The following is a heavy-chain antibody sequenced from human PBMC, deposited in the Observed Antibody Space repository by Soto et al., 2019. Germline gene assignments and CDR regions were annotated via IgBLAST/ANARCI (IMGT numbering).Heavy chain of an antibody. CDR1: GGSISSGGYY. D-gene: IGHD5-18*01. V-gene: IGHV4-31*03. CDR3: ARERGYSYGYMVDP. CDR2: IYYSGST. Sequence: SETLSLTCTVSGGSISSGGYYWSWIRQHPGKGLEWIGYIYYSGSTYYNPSLRSRVTISVDTSKNQFSLKLSSVTAADTAVYYCARERGYSYGYMVDPWGQGTLVTVSS. J-gene: IGHJ5*02.